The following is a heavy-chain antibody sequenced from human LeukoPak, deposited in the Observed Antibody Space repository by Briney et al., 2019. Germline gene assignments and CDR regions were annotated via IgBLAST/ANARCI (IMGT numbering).Heavy chain of an antibody. CDR3: YAIAVAGTSFDY. CDR1: GYTFTSYY. CDR2: INPSGGST. D-gene: IGHD6-19*01. Sequence: ASVKVSCKASGYTFTSYYMHWVRQAPGQGLEWMGIINPSGGSTSYAQKFQGRVTMTRGTSTSTVYMELSSLRSEDTAVYYCYAIAVAGTSFDYWGQGTLVTVSS. V-gene: IGHV1-46*01. J-gene: IGHJ4*02.